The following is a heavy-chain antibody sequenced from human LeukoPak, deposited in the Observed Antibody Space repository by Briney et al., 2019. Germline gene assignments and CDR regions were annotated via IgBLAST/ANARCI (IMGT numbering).Heavy chain of an antibody. V-gene: IGHV3-9*01. CDR1: GFTFDDYA. D-gene: IGHD5-18*01. J-gene: IGHJ4*02. CDR3: AKDGYSYGLYYFDY. CDR2: ISWNSGSI. Sequence: GRSLRLSCAASGFTFDDYAMHWVRQAPGKGLEWVSGISWNSGSIGYADSVKGRFTISRDNAKNSLYLQMNSLRAEDTALYCCAKDGYSYGLYYFDYWGQGTLVTVSS.